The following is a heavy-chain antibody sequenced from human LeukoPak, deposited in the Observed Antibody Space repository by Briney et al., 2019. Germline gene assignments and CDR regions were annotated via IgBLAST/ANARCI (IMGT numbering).Heavy chain of an antibody. CDR2: ISYDGSNK. CDR1: GFTFSSYG. Sequence: GGSLRLSCAASGFTFSSYGMHWVRQAPGKGLEWVAVISYDGSNKYYADSVKGRFTISRDNSKNPLYLQMNSLRAEDTAVYYCAKDHVPYYYGSGVDYWGQGTLVTVSS. V-gene: IGHV3-30*18. CDR3: AKDHVPYYYGSGVDY. D-gene: IGHD3-10*01. J-gene: IGHJ4*02.